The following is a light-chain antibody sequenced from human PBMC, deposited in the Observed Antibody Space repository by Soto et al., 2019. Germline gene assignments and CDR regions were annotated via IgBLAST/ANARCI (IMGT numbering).Light chain of an antibody. V-gene: IGLV2-14*01. CDR1: SSDIGGYDY. CDR3: CSYTRTSNHYF. J-gene: IGLJ1*01. Sequence: QSVLTQPTSVSGSPGQSITISFTVTSSDIGGYDYVSWYQQRPGKAPKLMIYEVRYRPSGVSNRFSGSKSGNTASLTISGLQAEDEAVYYCCSYTRTSNHYFFGSANKVTV. CDR2: EVR.